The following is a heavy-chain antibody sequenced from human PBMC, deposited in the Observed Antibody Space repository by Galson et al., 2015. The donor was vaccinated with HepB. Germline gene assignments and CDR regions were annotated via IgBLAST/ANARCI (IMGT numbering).Heavy chain of an antibody. CDR2: VSSSSSTI. CDR3: AREINGRFDY. CDR1: GFSFSAYG. D-gene: IGHD2-8*01. V-gene: IGHV3-48*02. J-gene: IGHJ4*02. Sequence: SLRLSCAASGFSFSAYGMDWVRQAPGKGLEWVSYVSSSSSTIYYADSVKGRFTIYRDNVKNSLYLQMNSLRDEDTAVYYCAREINGRFDYWGQGTLVTVSS.